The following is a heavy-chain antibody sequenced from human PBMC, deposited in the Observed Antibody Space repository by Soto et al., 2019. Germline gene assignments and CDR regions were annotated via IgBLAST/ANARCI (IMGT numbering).Heavy chain of an antibody. J-gene: IGHJ4*02. CDR1: GYTFSNYY. CDR3: ARATRSGSPHFDH. D-gene: IGHD5-12*01. V-gene: IGHV1-46*01. CDR2: INPSGDST. Sequence: ASVKVSCKGAGYTFSNYYMHWVRQAPGQGLEWMGIINPSGDSTSYAQEFQGRVTMTRETSTSTLYMELSSLRSEDTAVYYCARATRSGSPHFDHWGQGALVTVS.